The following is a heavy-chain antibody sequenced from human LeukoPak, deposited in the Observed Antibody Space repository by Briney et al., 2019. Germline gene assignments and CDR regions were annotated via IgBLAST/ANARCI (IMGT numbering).Heavy chain of an antibody. Sequence: PETLSLIRADYGGPFTGYSWSWIRQPPGKGLEWIGEKNHSGSPKYNPSLKSRVIISVDTSSNQFSLKLSSVTAADTAVYYCASGYYGTWGQGTLVTVSS. V-gene: IGHV4-34*01. CDR2: KNHSGSP. J-gene: IGHJ5*02. CDR3: ASGYYGT. CDR1: GGPFTGYS. D-gene: IGHD3-10*01.